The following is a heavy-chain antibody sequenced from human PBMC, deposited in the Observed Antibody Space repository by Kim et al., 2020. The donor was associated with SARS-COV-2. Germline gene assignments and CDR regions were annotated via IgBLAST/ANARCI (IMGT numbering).Heavy chain of an antibody. D-gene: IGHD4-17*01. CDR3: ARTEHDYGDYYFDY. J-gene: IGHJ4*02. Sequence: YVDSRKGRFTIARYNAKNSLYLQMNSLRAEDTAVYYCARTEHDYGDYYFDYWGQGTLVTVSS. V-gene: IGHV3-11*01.